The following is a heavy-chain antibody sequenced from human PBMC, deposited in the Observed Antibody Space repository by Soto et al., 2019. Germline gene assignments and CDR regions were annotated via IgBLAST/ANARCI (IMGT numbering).Heavy chain of an antibody. CDR3: ARDISYGSGHAFDI. CDR2: INPNSGGT. Sequence: ASVKVSCKASGYTFTGYYMHWVREAPGQGLEWMGWINPNSGGTNYAQKFQGWVTMTRDTSISTAYMELSRLRSDDTAVYYCARDISYGSGHAFDIWGQGTMVTVSS. CDR1: GYTFTGYY. J-gene: IGHJ3*02. D-gene: IGHD3-10*01. V-gene: IGHV1-2*04.